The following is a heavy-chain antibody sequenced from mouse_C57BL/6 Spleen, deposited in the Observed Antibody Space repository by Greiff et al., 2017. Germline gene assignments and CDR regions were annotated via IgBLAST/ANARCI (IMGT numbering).Heavy chain of an antibody. CDR3: APNWVPFDY. J-gene: IGHJ2*01. Sequence: QVQLQQPGAELVKPGASVKLSCKASGYTFTSYWMQWVKQRPGQGLEWIGEIDPSDSYTNYNQKFKGKATLTVDTSSSTAYMQLSSLTSEDSAVYYCAPNWVPFDYWGQGTTLTVSS. CDR2: IDPSDSYT. D-gene: IGHD4-1*01. V-gene: IGHV1-50*01. CDR1: GYTFTSYW.